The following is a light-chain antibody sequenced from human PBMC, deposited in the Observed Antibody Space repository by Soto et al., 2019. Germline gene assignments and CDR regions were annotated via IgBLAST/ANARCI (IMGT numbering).Light chain of an antibody. CDR2: GSS. J-gene: IGKJ1*01. CDR3: QQYARSTWT. CDR1: QSISGSS. Sequence: EIVLTQSPGTLSLSPGERATLSCRARQSISGSSLAWYQQKPGQAPRLLIFGSSIRASGIPDRFSGSGSGTDFTLTIRRLEPEDVAVYYCQQYARSTWTFGQGTKVEIK. V-gene: IGKV3-20*01.